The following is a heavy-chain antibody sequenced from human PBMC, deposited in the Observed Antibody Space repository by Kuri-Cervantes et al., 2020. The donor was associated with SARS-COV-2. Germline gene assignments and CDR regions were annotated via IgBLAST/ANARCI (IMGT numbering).Heavy chain of an antibody. CDR2: ISSNGGST. CDR3: ARAHYGDYVAYIY. Sequence: GESLKISCSASGFTFSSYAMHWVRQAPGKGLEYVSAISSNGGSTYYADSVKGRFTISRDNAKNSLYLKMNSLRAEDTAVYYCARAHYGDYVAYIYWGQGTLVTVSS. CDR1: GFTFSSYA. V-gene: IGHV3-64*04. D-gene: IGHD4-17*01. J-gene: IGHJ4*02.